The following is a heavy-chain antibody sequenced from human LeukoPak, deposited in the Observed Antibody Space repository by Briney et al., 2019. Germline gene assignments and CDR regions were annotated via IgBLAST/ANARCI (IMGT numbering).Heavy chain of an antibody. V-gene: IGHV3-23*01. CDR1: GFTFSSYA. CDR3: AKDLGVPIVVVPASMDY. CDR2: ISGSGGST. Sequence: GGSLRLSCAASGFTFSSYAMSWVRQAPGKGLEWVSAISGSGGSTYYADSVKGRFTISRDNSKNTLYLQMNSLRAEDTAVYYCAKDLGVPIVVVPASMDYWGQGTLVTVSS. D-gene: IGHD2-2*01. J-gene: IGHJ4*02.